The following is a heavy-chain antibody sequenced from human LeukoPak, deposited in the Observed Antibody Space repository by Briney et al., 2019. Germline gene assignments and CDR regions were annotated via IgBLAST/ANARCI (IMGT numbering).Heavy chain of an antibody. J-gene: IGHJ5*02. CDR3: AKGSGSGWYGWFAP. V-gene: IGHV3-23*01. CDR1: GFTFSDYA. D-gene: IGHD6-19*01. Sequence: PGESLRLSCAASGFTFSDYAMYGVRHAPGKGLEWVSSIEASGGATYYADSVKGRFTISRDNSKNTFYLQMNSLRAEDTAVYYCAKGSGSGWYGWFAPWGQGTLVTVSS. CDR2: IEASGGAT.